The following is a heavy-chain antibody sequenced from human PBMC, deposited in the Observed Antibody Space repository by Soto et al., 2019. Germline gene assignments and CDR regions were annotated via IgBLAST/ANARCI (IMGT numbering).Heavy chain of an antibody. CDR3: ARDGSGYRSRASPMDV. J-gene: IGHJ6*02. Sequence: QVQLVQSGAEVKKPGSSVKVSCKASGDTFSSYAISWVRQAPGQGLEWMGGLIPIFGTANYAQKFQGRVTITADESTSTAYMELSSLRSEDTAMYYCARDGSGYRSRASPMDVWRQGTTVTVSS. V-gene: IGHV1-69*19. D-gene: IGHD3-22*01. CDR2: LIPIFGTA. CDR1: GDTFSSYA.